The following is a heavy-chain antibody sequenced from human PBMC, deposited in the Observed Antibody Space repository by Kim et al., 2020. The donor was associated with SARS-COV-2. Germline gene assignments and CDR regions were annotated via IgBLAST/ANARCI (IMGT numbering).Heavy chain of an antibody. J-gene: IGHJ4*02. V-gene: IGHV3-33*01. Sequence: GGSLRLSCAASRFIFSSYGMHWVRQAPGKGLEWVAVIWYDGSNKYYADSVKGRFTISRDNSKNTLYLQMNSLRAEDTAVYYCARDRAAVAGHEGYYFDYWGQGTLVTVSS. CDR2: IWYDGSNK. D-gene: IGHD6-19*01. CDR1: RFIFSSYG. CDR3: ARDRAAVAGHEGYYFDY.